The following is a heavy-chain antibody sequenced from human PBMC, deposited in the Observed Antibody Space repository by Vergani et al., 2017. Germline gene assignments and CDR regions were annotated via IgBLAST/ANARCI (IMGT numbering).Heavy chain of an antibody. CDR3: ARASLRALVGYYYYMDV. CDR1: GGSMSGYY. D-gene: IGHD3-16*02. V-gene: IGHV4-59*12. CDR2: MYHSGST. Sequence: QVRLQESGPGLVTPSETLSLTCSVSGGSMSGYYWSWIRQPPGKELEWIGYMYHSGSTNYNPSLETRVTISGDTSKNQFSLKLNSVTAADTAVYFCARASLRALVGYYYYMDVWGKGKTVVVSS. J-gene: IGHJ6*03.